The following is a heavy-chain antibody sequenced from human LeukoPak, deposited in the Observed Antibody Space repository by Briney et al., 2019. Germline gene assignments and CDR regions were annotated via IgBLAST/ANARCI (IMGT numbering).Heavy chain of an antibody. CDR3: ARRGDGGRSFDY. D-gene: IGHD4-23*01. J-gene: IGHJ4*02. V-gene: IGHV3-73*01. CDR1: GFTFSGSA. CDR2: IRDKANSYAT. Sequence: GGSLRLSCAASGFTFSGSAIHWVRQASGKGLEWVGRIRDKANSYATAYIASVKGRFTISRDDSKNTAYLQMSSLRTEDTAVYYCARRGDGGRSFDYWGQGTLVTVSS.